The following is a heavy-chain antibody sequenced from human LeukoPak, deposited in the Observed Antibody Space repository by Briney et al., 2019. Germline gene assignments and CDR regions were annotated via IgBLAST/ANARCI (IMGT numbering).Heavy chain of an antibody. J-gene: IGHJ4*02. CDR1: GGTFSSYA. V-gene: IGHV1-69*04. CDR3: ARARTIYSSAPGGY. CDR2: IIPILGIA. Sequence: GASVKVSCKASGGTFSSYAISWVRQAPGQGLEWMGRIIPILGIANYAQKFQGRVTITADKSTSTAYMELSSLRSEDTAVYYCARARTIYSSAPGGYWGQGALVTVSS. D-gene: IGHD6-19*01.